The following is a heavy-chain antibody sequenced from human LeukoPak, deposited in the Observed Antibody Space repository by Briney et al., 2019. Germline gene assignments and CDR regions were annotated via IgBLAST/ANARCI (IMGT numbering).Heavy chain of an antibody. CDR2: IIPIFGTA. Sequence: GASVKVSCKASGGTFSSYAISWVRQAPGQGLEWMGGIIPIFGTANYAQKFQGRVTITADESTSTAYMELSSLRSEDTAVYYCARRAGPYYFDYWGQGTLVAVSS. J-gene: IGHJ4*02. CDR1: GGTFSSYA. V-gene: IGHV1-69*13. CDR3: ARRAGPYYFDY. D-gene: IGHD6-25*01.